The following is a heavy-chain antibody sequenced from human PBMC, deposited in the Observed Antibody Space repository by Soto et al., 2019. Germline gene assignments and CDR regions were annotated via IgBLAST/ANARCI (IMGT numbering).Heavy chain of an antibody. CDR3: ARAFRYYYGMDV. CDR2: INHSGST. V-gene: IGHV4-34*01. J-gene: IGHJ6*02. CDR1: GGSFSGYY. Sequence: PSETLSLTCAVYGGSFSGYYWSWIRQPPGKGLEWIGEINHSGSTNYNPSLKSRVTISVDTSKNQFSLKLSSVTAADTAVYYCARAFRYYYGMDVWGQGTTVTVSS.